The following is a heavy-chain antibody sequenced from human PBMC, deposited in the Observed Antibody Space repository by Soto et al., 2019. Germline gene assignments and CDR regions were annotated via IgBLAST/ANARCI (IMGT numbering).Heavy chain of an antibody. D-gene: IGHD2-8*02. V-gene: IGHV1-69*02. CDR1: GGSLSSYP. CDR2: IIPIVGLT. CDR3: VSPTGGHDAGGNYMDV. J-gene: IGHJ6*03. Sequence: QVQLLQSGSEVKKPGSSVKVSCRASGGSLSSYPVTWVRQAPGQGLEWMGRIIPIVGLTNYAQKFQGRVTITADKSTSTAYMELSSLRSDDTAVYYCVSPTGGHDAGGNYMDVWGKGTTVIVSS.